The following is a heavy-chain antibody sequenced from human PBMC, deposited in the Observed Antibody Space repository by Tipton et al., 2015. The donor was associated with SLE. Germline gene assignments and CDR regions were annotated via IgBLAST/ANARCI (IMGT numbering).Heavy chain of an antibody. V-gene: IGHV4-59*01. CDR1: GVFIIGFY. Sequence: TLSLTCSVSGVFIIGFYWIWVRQPPGRELEWIGCISESGLTKYNPSLKTRVNMSVDTSKNEFSMNLDSLTTADSAVYYCARYARGSSHFDYWGHGTLVTVSS. J-gene: IGHJ4*01. D-gene: IGHD2-15*01. CDR3: ARYARGSSHFDY. CDR2: ISESGLT.